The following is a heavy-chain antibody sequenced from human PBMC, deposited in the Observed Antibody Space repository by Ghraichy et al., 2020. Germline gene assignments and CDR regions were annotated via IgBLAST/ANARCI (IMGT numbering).Heavy chain of an antibody. J-gene: IGHJ4*02. D-gene: IGHD3-10*01. Sequence: ASVKVSCKASGYTFTRYAMHWVRQAPGQRLEWMGWINAGNGNTKYSQKFQGRVTITRDTSASTAYMELSSLRSEDTAVYYCARYQGRVRALDYWGQGTLVTVSS. V-gene: IGHV1-3*01. CDR3: ARYQGRVRALDY. CDR1: GYTFTRYA. CDR2: INAGNGNT.